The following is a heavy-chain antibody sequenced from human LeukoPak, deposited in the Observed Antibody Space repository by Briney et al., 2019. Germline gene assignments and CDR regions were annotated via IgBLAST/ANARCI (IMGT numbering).Heavy chain of an antibody. Sequence: GESLQISCKGSGSNFTTYWIGWVRQLPGKGLEWMGIIYPGDSDTRYSPSFQGQVTISVDKSISTAYLQWSSLKASDTAMYYCARSRITTGIHWFDPWGQGTLVTVSS. CDR2: IYPGDSDT. CDR1: GSNFTTYW. J-gene: IGHJ5*02. D-gene: IGHD3-3*01. V-gene: IGHV5-51*01. CDR3: ARSRITTGIHWFDP.